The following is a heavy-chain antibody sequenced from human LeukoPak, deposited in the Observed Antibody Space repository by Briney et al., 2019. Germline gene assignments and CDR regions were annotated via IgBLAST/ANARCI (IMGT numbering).Heavy chain of an antibody. J-gene: IGHJ4*02. CDR1: GYTFTGYY. D-gene: IGHD3-10*01. V-gene: IGHV1-2*02. CDR3: ARDPTGHGSGSYYPKKRLDY. Sequence: ASVKVSCKASGYTFTGYYMHWVRQAPGQGLEWMGWINPNSGGTNYAQKFQGRVTMTRDTSISTAYMELSRLRSDDTAVYYCARDPTGHGSGSYYPKKRLDYWGQGTLVTVSS. CDR2: INPNSGGT.